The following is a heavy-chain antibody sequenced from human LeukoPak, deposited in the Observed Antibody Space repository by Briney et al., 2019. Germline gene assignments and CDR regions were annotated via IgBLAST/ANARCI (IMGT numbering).Heavy chain of an antibody. CDR2: ISFIGIIT. V-gene: IGHV3-11*05. D-gene: IGHD1-26*01. CDR1: GFTFRDYY. J-gene: IGHJ3*02. Sequence: KPGGPLRLSCTASGFTFRDYYMRWIRHAPGKGRECISYISFIGIITNCADPVKGRFTIPRDNAKNTLSLQMNSLSAEDTAVYYCARARGSYAFDIWGQGTMVTVSS. CDR3: ARARGSYAFDI.